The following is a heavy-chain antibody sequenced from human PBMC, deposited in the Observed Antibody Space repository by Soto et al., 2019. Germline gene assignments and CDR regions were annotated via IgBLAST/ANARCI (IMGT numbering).Heavy chain of an antibody. D-gene: IGHD1-26*01. V-gene: IGHV3-53*01. CDR3: ARATVGASDFGFDS. CDR2: LYSGGST. J-gene: IGHJ4*02. Sequence: EVQLVESGGGLVQPGGSLRLSCAASGFTVNDYYMTWVRQAPGKGLEWVSLLYSGGSTIYADSVKGRVTISSDSSKNTLYLKMNSLRVEDTAVYYCARATVGASDFGFDSWGQGTLVTVSS. CDR1: GFTVNDYY.